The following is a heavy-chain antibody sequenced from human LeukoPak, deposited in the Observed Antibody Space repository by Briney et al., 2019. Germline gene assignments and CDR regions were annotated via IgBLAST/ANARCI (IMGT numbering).Heavy chain of an antibody. D-gene: IGHD2-2*01. V-gene: IGHV4-39*01. CDR3: ARQFATASADTRGYFDF. CDR1: GASISSSNDY. CDR2: GFYGGSA. J-gene: IGHJ4*02. Sequence: PSETLSLTCTVSGASISSSNDYWGWIRQAPGKGLEWIGSGFYGGSAHYNPSLKSRATISVDTSKNQFSLKLSSVTAADAAMYYCARQFATASADTRGYFDFWGQATVVTVSS.